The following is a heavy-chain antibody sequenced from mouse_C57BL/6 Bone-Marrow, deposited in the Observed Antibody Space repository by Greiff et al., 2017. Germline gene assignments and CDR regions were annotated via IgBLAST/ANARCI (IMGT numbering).Heavy chain of an antibody. CDR2: ISSGGDYI. D-gene: IGHD1-1*01. Sequence: EVKVEESGEGLVKPGGSLKLSCAASGFTFSSYAMSWVRQTPEKRLEWVAYISSGGDYIYYADTVKGRFTISRDNARNTLYLQMSSLKSEDTAMYYCTRERGYGSSPYYFDDWGQGTTLTVSS. CDR1: GFTFSSYA. CDR3: TRERGYGSSPYYFDD. V-gene: IGHV5-9-1*02. J-gene: IGHJ2*01.